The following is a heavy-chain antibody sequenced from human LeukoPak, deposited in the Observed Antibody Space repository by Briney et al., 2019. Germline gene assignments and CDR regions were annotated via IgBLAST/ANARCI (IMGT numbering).Heavy chain of an antibody. J-gene: IGHJ4*03. V-gene: IGHV4-34*01. CDR3: ARGPTISETGYFDY. Sequence: KPSETLSLTCAVYGGSFSAYYWSWIRQSPGKGLEWIVEINHRGDTNYNPSVKSRVSISVDTSKNQFSLKVTSLTAADTAVYYCARGPTISETGYFDYWGQGTLVTVSS. CDR2: INHRGDT. D-gene: IGHD1-1*01. CDR1: GGSFSAYY.